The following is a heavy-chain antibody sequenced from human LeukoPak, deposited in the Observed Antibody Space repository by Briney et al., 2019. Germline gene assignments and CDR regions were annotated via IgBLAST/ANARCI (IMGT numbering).Heavy chain of an antibody. V-gene: IGHV4-39*07. D-gene: IGHD2-21*02. J-gene: IGHJ5*02. CDR1: GASISSTSYY. Sequence: PSETLSLTCTVSGASISSTSYYWGWIRQPPGKGLEWIGSIYYSGSTYYNPSLKSRVTISVDTSKNQFSLKLSSVTAADTAVYYCAKSRVVVVTATSFDPWGQGTLVTVSS. CDR2: IYYSGST. CDR3: AKSRVVVVTATSFDP.